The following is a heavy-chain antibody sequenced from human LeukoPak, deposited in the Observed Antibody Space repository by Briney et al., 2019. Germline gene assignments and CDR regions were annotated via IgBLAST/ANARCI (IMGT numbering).Heavy chain of an antibody. V-gene: IGHV1-18*04. CDR2: ISAYNGNT. J-gene: IGHJ4*02. CDR3: ARESNTYYYDSSGYFGDY. CDR1: GYTFPSYF. Sequence: ASVKVSCTASGYTFPSYFMHWVRQAPGQGLEWMGWISAYNGNTNYAQKLQGRVTMTTDTSTSTAYMELRSLRSDDTAVYYCARESNTYYYDSSGYFGDYWGQGTLVTVSS. D-gene: IGHD3-22*01.